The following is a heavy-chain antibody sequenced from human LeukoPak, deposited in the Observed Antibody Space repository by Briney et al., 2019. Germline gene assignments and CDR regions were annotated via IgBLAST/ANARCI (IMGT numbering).Heavy chain of an antibody. CDR3: ARGWELLAY. V-gene: IGHV4-59*01. CDR1: GGSISSYY. CDR2: IYYSGST. Sequence: PSETLSLTCTVSGGSISSYYWSWIRQPPGKGPEWIGYIYYSGSTNYNPSLKSRVTISVDTSKNQFSLKLSSVTAADTAVYYCARGWELLAYWGQGTLVTVSS. J-gene: IGHJ4*02. D-gene: IGHD1-26*01.